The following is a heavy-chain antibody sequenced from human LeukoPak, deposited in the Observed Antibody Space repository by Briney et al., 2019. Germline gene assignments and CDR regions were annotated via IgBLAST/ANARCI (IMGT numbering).Heavy chain of an antibody. V-gene: IGHV1-8*03. CDR1: GYTFTSYD. CDR3: ARGSSGWPNAFDI. Sequence: ASVKVSCKASGYTFTSYDINWVRQATGQGLEWVGWMNPNSGNTGYAQKFQGRVTITRNTSISTAYMELSSLRSEDTAVYYCARGSSGWPNAFDIWGQGTMVTVSS. D-gene: IGHD6-19*01. CDR2: MNPNSGNT. J-gene: IGHJ3*02.